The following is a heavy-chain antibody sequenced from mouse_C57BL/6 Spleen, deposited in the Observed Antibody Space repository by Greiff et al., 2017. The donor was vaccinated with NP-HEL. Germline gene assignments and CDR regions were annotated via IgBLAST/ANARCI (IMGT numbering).Heavy chain of an antibody. Sequence: EVQLQQSGPELVKPGASVKISCKASGYSFTGYYMNWVKQSPEKSLEWIGEINPSTGGTTYNQKFKAKATLTVDKSSSTAYMQLKSLTSEDSAVYYCASGPNYYGSSYDAMDYWGQGTSVTVSS. CDR2: INPSTGGT. CDR1: GYSFTGYY. D-gene: IGHD1-1*01. V-gene: IGHV1-42*01. CDR3: ASGPNYYGSSYDAMDY. J-gene: IGHJ4*01.